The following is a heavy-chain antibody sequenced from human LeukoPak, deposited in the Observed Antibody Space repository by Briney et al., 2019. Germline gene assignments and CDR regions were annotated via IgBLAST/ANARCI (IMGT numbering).Heavy chain of an antibody. V-gene: IGHV3-21*04. CDR3: ARGLSSSAWFDFDY. D-gene: IGHD6-13*01. CDR2: ISSASTYI. Sequence: GGSLRLSCAASGFTFSSHSMNWVRQAPWKGLEWVSSISSASTYIYSADSMKRRFTVSRDNAKNSLYLQMNSLRAEDTAVYYCARGLSSSAWFDFDYWGQGALVTVSS. CDR1: GFTFSSHS. J-gene: IGHJ4*02.